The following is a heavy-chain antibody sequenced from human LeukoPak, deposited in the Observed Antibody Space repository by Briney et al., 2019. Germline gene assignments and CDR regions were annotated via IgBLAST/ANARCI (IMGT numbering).Heavy chain of an antibody. CDR1: GFTFSSYW. J-gene: IGHJ4*02. D-gene: IGHD6-13*01. Sequence: GGSRRLSCAAAGFTFSSYWMSWVRQAPGKGLEWVANIKQDGSETYYVDSVKGRFTISRDTAKNSLYLQMNSLRAEDTAVYYCARDLIAAAGAFDYWGQGTLVTVSS. CDR2: IKQDGSET. V-gene: IGHV3-7*03. CDR3: ARDLIAAAGAFDY.